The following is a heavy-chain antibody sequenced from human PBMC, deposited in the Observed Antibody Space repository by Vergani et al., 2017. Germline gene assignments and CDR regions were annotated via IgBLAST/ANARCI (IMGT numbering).Heavy chain of an antibody. D-gene: IGHD3-3*01. Sequence: QVQLVQSGAEVKKPGSSVKVSCKASGGTFSSYAMHWVRQAPGERLEWMGWINAGNGNTKYSQKFQGRVTITRDTSASTAYMELSSLRSEDTAVDYCARGVWSGYYTGXFDYWGQGTLVTVSS. CDR1: GGTFSSYA. CDR2: INAGNGNT. V-gene: IGHV1-3*01. CDR3: ARGVWSGYYTGXFDY. J-gene: IGHJ4*02.